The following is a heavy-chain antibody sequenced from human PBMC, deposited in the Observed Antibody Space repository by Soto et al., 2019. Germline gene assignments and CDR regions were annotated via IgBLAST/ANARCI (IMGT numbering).Heavy chain of an antibody. V-gene: IGHV4-39*01. CDR2: IYYSGST. CDR3: ARHSLPYSSGWYRVDY. CDR1: GGSISIRSYY. Sequence: SETLSVTSTFSGGSISIRSYYWGWIREPPGKGLEWIGSIYYSGSTYYTPSLKSRVTLSVDTSKNQFSLKLSSVTAADTAVYYCARHSLPYSSGWYRVDYWGQGTLVTVS. J-gene: IGHJ4*02. D-gene: IGHD6-19*01.